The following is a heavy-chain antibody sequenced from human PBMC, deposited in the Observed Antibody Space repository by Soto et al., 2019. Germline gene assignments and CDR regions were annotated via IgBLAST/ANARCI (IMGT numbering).Heavy chain of an antibody. V-gene: IGHV3-30*18. D-gene: IGHD4-17*01. CDR1: GFTFSSYG. Sequence: GGSLRLSCAASGFTFSSYGMHWVRQAPGKGLEWVAVISYDGSNKYYADSVKGRFTISRDNSKNTLYLQMNSLRAEDTAVYYCAKDYGDYTLGVDYWGQGTLVTVSS. CDR2: ISYDGSNK. J-gene: IGHJ4*02. CDR3: AKDYGDYTLGVDY.